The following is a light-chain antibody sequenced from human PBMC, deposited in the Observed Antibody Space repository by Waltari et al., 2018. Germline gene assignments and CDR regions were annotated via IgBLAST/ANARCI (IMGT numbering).Light chain of an antibody. CDR1: TNDLGSYNY. J-gene: IGLJ3*02. CDR3: CSYAGSYTWV. CDR2: DVT. V-gene: IGLV2-11*01. Sequence: SALTQPRPVSGSPGQSVTTSCTGTTNDLGSYNYVSWYQQHPGKSPKLIILDVTKRPSGVPDRLSGSKSGNTASLTISGLRAEDEAEYYCCSYAGSYTWVFGGGTKLTVV.